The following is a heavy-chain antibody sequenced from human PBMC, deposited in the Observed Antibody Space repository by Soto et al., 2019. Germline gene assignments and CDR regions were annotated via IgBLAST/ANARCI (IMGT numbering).Heavy chain of an antibody. D-gene: IGHD6-13*01. V-gene: IGHV4-31*03. CDR2: IYYSGST. Sequence: PSETLSLTCIVSGGSISSGGYYWNWIRQHPGKGLEWIGYIYYSGSTYYNPSLKSRVTISVDTSKNQFSLKLSSVTAADTAVYYWARSHSSSWSVFDDWGKGTLVTVAS. CDR3: ARSHSSSWSVFDD. CDR1: GGSISSGGYY. J-gene: IGHJ4*02.